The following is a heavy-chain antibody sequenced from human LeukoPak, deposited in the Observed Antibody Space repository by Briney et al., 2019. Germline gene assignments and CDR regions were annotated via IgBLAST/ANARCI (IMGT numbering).Heavy chain of an antibody. D-gene: IGHD3-3*02. CDR3: ARGRSMTSGGLAY. V-gene: IGHV4-61*02. CDR2: IYTSGST. CDR1: GGSISSGSYY. J-gene: IGHJ4*02. Sequence: SETLSLTCTVSGGSISSGSYYWSWIRQPAGKGLEWIGRIYTSGSTNYNPSLQSRVTISVDTSKNQFSLKLNSVTAADTAVYYCARGRSMTSGGLAYWGQGTLVTVSS.